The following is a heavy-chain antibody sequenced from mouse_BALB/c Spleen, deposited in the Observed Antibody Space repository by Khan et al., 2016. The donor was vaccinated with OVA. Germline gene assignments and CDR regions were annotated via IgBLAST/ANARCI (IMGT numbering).Heavy chain of an antibody. D-gene: IGHD2-4*01. CDR2: IYPGDGST. CDR1: GYTFTAYD. CDR3: ARGGLRGVAMDY. J-gene: IGHJ4*01. Sequence: QVRLQQSGPELVKPGALVKISCKASGYTFTAYDINWAKQRPGQGLEWIGWIYPGDGSTEYKEKFKDKATLTADKSSNTAYMQLSSLTPEKPAVYCCARGGLRGVAMDYWGQGNSVSVAS. V-gene: IGHV1S56*01.